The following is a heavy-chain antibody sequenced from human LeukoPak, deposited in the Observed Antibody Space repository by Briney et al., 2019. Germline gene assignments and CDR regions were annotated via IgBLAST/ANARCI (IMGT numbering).Heavy chain of an antibody. CDR2: VWSDGSNR. Sequence: PGGSLRLSCAASGFTFNTYGMHWVRQAPGKGLEWIAVVWSDGSNRFYADSVEGRFTISRDNSKNTLYLQMNSLRAEDTAVYYCARVRGSYYDGYFDYWGQGTLVTVSS. V-gene: IGHV3-33*01. CDR3: ARVRGSYYDGYFDY. D-gene: IGHD1-26*01. CDR1: GFTFNTYG. J-gene: IGHJ4*02.